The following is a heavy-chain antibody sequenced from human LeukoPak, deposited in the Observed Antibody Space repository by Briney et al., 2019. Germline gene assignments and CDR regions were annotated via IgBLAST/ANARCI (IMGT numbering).Heavy chain of an antibody. V-gene: IGHV3-30*02. J-gene: IGHJ4*02. D-gene: IGHD3-22*01. CDR2: IAHHGSNK. CDR3: GKDLGSNGNYLDRVDY. Sequence: PGGSLRLSCAASGFTFSRNAIHWVRQGPGKGLEWVSYIAHHGSNKYYADSVKGRFTISRDNSKNTLYLQMNSLRAEDTAVYYCGKDLGSNGNYLDRVDYWGQGTLVTVSS. CDR1: GFTFSRNA.